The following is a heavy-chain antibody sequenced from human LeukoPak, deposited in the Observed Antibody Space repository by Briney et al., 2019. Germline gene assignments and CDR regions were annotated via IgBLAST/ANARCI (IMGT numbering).Heavy chain of an antibody. J-gene: IGHJ3*02. CDR2: IYYSGST. D-gene: IGHD5-24*01. CDR3: ARTSRDGYIGSFDI. CDR1: GASISSYY. V-gene: IGHV4-59*01. Sequence: SETLSLTCTVSGASISSYYWSWIRQPPGKGLEWIGYIYYSGSTKYNPSLKSRVTISVDTSKSQFSLKLTSVIAADTAVYYCARTSRDGYIGSFDIWGQGTMVTVSS.